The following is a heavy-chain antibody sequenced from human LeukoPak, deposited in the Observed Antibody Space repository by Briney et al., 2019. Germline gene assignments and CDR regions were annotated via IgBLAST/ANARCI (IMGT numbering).Heavy chain of an antibody. Sequence: SETLSLTCTVSGGSISSYYWSWIRQPPGKGLEWIGEINHSGSTNYNPSLKSRVTISVDTSKNQFSLKLSSVTAADTAVYYCARHRGVYYGSGSYNKLLDYWGQGTLVTVSS. D-gene: IGHD3-10*01. V-gene: IGHV4-34*01. CDR1: GGSISSYY. CDR3: ARHRGVYYGSGSYNKLLDY. CDR2: INHSGST. J-gene: IGHJ4*02.